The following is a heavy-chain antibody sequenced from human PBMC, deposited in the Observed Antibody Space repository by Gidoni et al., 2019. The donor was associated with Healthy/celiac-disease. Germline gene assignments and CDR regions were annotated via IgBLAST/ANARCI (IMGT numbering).Heavy chain of an antibody. CDR3: ARDREGSSGWFPLAYDYGMDV. CDR2: ISAYNGHT. V-gene: IGHV1-18*01. Sequence: QVQLVQSGAEVKKPGASVKVSCKASGYTFTSYGISWVRQAPGQGLEWMGWISAYNGHTNYAQKLQGSVTMTTDTSTSTAYMELRSLRSDDTAVYYCARDREGSSGWFPLAYDYGMDVWGQGTTVTVSS. D-gene: IGHD6-19*01. J-gene: IGHJ6*02. CDR1: GYTFTSYG.